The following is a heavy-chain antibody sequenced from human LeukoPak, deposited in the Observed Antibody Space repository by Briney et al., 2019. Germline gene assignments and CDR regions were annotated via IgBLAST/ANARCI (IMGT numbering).Heavy chain of an antibody. V-gene: IGHV4-39*01. CDR1: GDSVSRSDSY. J-gene: IGHJ1*01. D-gene: IGHD3-22*01. Sequence: PSETLSLTCSVSGDSVSRSDSYWDWIRQPPGKGLEWIGTIYYSGRTYYSPSLKGRVTMSVDPSNNQVSLSLRSVTAADTAIYYCARRRYYDGSGYLEWGQGTLLSVSS. CDR2: IYYSGRT. CDR3: ARRRYYDGSGYLE.